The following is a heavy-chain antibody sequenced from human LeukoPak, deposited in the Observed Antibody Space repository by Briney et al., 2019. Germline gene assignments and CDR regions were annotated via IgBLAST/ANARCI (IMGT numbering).Heavy chain of an antibody. D-gene: IGHD5-24*01. V-gene: IGHV3-30*03. J-gene: IGHJ5*02. CDR1: GFTFSSYG. Sequence: PGGSLRLSCAASGFTFSSYGMHWVRQAPGKGLEWVAVISYDGSNKYYADSVKGRFTISRDNSKNTLYLHMNSLTSEDTAVYYCARDWPSRGGYNFGPYNWFDAWGQGTLVTVS. CDR2: ISYDGSNK. CDR3: ARDWPSRGGYNFGPYNWFDA.